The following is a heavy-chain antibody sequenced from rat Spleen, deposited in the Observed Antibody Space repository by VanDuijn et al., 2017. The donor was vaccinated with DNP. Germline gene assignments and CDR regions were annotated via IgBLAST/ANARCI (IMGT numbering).Heavy chain of an antibody. CDR2: IYSPGST. J-gene: IGHJ3*01. D-gene: IGHD1-10*01. CDR1: GYSITSSYR. Sequence: EVHLQESGPGLVKPSQSLSLTCSVTGYSITSSYRWNWIRKFPGNTLEWMGYIYSPGSTNYNPSLKSRVSITRDTSKNQFFLQVNSVTTEDTATYYCASSYNNYWDWFAYWGQGTLVTVSS. CDR3: ASSYNNYWDWFAY. V-gene: IGHV3-3*01.